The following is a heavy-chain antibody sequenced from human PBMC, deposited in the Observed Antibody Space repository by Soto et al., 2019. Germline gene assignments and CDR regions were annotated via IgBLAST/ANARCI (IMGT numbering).Heavy chain of an antibody. Sequence: VQLVESGGGLVQPGGSLRLSCAASGFTFSAYGMHWVRQAPGKGLEWVATISYDGSKKYFGDSVKGRFTISRDNSKSTLYLEMNSLRTEDTAVYYCAKASHCNKGRCSLGLIGDRAFDIWGQGTMVTVSS. CDR3: AKASHCNKGRCSLGLIGDRAFDI. CDR2: ISYDGSKK. V-gene: IGHV3-30*18. D-gene: IGHD2-8*01. J-gene: IGHJ3*02. CDR1: GFTFSAYG.